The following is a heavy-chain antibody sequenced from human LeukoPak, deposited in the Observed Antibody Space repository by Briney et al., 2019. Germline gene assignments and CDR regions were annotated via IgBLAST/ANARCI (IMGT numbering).Heavy chain of an antibody. CDR2: INSDGSST. J-gene: IGHJ3*02. CDR3: ARPIAVAMAFDI. CDR1: GFTFSSYW. D-gene: IGHD6-19*01. Sequence: GGPLRLSCAASGFTFSSYWMHWVRQAPGKGLVWVSRINSDGSSTSYADSVKGRFTISRDNAKNTLYLQMNSLRAEDTAVYYCARPIAVAMAFDIWGQGTMVTVSS. V-gene: IGHV3-74*01.